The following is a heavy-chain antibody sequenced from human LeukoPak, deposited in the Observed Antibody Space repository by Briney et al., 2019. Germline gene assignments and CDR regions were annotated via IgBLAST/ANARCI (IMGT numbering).Heavy chain of an antibody. Sequence: PGGSLRLSCAASGFTFSNYAMDWVRQAPGRGLEWVSAVSAGSDGPYYADSVKGRFTASRDNSRNTLFLQLNNLRADDTAMYYCAVDCSVPICYGQSAFDIWGQGTMVTVSS. CDR2: VSAGSDGP. D-gene: IGHD2-2*01. CDR1: GFTFSNYA. V-gene: IGHV3-23*01. J-gene: IGHJ3*02. CDR3: AVDCSVPICYGQSAFDI.